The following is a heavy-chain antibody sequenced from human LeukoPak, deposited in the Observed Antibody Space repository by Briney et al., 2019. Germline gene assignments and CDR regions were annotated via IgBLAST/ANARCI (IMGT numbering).Heavy chain of an antibody. Sequence: GASVKVSCKASGYIFTSYGLSWVRQAPGQGLEWMGWISAYNGNTNYAQKVQGRVTMTTETSTRTAYMELGSLISDDTAVYYCARNLGTAGVYYGMDVWGQGTTVTVSS. J-gene: IGHJ6*02. D-gene: IGHD6-13*01. CDR1: GYIFTSYG. V-gene: IGHV1-18*01. CDR3: ARNLGTAGVYYGMDV. CDR2: ISAYNGNT.